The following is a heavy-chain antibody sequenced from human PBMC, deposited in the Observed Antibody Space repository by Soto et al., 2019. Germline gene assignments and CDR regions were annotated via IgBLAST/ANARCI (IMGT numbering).Heavy chain of an antibody. V-gene: IGHV3-7*01. CDR2: IKFDGSQK. CDR3: EGITQGEIIY. D-gene: IGHD3-10*01. CDR1: GFTFSSYW. Sequence: GGSLRLSCAASGFTFSSYWMSWVRQAPGKGLEWVANIKFDGSQKSYVDSVKGRFTISRDNTENSLHLQMNSLREEDTAVYYCEGITQGEIIYWGQGTLVTVSS. J-gene: IGHJ4*02.